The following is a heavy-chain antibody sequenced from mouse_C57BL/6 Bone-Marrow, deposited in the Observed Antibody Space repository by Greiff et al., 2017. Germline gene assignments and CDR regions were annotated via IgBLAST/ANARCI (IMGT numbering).Heavy chain of an antibody. CDR1: GFNIKNTY. CDR2: IDPANGNT. V-gene: IGHV14-3*01. J-gene: IGHJ3*01. D-gene: IGHD1-1*01. CDR3: ARGRYGSSYPFAY. Sequence: EVQLQESVAELVRPGASVKLSCTASGFNIKNTYMHWVKQRPEQGLEWIGRIDPANGNTKYAPKFQGKATITADTSSNTAYLQLSSLTSEDTAIYYCARGRYGSSYPFAYWGQGTLVTVSA.